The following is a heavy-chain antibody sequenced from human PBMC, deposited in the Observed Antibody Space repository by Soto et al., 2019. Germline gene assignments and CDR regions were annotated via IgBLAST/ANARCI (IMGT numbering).Heavy chain of an antibody. V-gene: IGHV1-46*01. CDR2: INPSGGST. D-gene: IGHD6-19*01. J-gene: IGHJ5*02. CDR3: ARHLGSDIAVAVWFDP. CDR1: GYTFTSYY. Sequence: SVKVSCKASGYTFTSYYMHWVRQAPGQGLEWMGIINPSGGSTSYAQKFQGRVTMTRDTSTSTVYMELSSLRSEDTAVYYCARHLGSDIAVAVWFDPWGQGTLVTVSS.